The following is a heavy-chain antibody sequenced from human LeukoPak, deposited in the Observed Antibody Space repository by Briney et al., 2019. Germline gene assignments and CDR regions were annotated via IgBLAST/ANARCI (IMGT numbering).Heavy chain of an antibody. CDR3: ASSIADSSGQEFDY. D-gene: IGHD3-22*01. CDR1: GGSISSYY. CDR2: IYYSGST. Sequence: SETLSLTCTVSGGSISSYYWSWIRQPPGKGLEWIGYIYYSGSTNYNPSLKSRVTISVDTSKNQFSLKLSSVTAADTAVYYCASSIADSSGQEFDYWGQGTLVTVSS. J-gene: IGHJ4*02. V-gene: IGHV4-59*08.